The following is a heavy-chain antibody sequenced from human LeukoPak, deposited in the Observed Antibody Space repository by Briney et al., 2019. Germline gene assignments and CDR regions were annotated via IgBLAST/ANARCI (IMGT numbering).Heavy chain of an antibody. D-gene: IGHD3-3*01. Sequence: ASVKVSCKASGYTFTSYGISWVRQAPGQGLEWMGWISAYNGNTNYAQKLQGRVTMTTDTSTSTAYMELRSLRSDDTAVYYCARDPGLFDFWSGYADYWGQGTLVTVSS. J-gene: IGHJ4*02. CDR1: GYTFTSYG. CDR2: ISAYNGNT. V-gene: IGHV1-18*01. CDR3: ARDPGLFDFWSGYADY.